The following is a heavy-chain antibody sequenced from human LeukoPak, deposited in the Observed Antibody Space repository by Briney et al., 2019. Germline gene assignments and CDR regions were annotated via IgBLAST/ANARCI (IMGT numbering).Heavy chain of an antibody. CDR2: ISDSTSSI. Sequence: GGSLRLSCAASGFTFSNYHLNWVRQAPGKGMEWVAYISDSTSSIYYADSVKGRFTISRDNAKNSLYLQMNSLRDEDTAVYPCARLPPGRWLRYWYFDLWGRGTLVTVSS. CDR1: GFTFSNYH. D-gene: IGHD5-24*01. CDR3: ARLPPGRWLRYWYFDL. V-gene: IGHV3-48*02. J-gene: IGHJ2*01.